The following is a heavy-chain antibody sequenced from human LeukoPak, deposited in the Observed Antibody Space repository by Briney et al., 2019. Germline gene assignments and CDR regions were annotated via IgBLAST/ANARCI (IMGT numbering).Heavy chain of an antibody. CDR2: IKGDGTEK. CDR1: GFSFTAYW. J-gene: IGHJ4*02. Sequence: GGSLRLSCAASGFSFTAYWMTWVRQVPGKGLEWVANIKGDGTEKHFVDSVEGRFAISRDNTRNSLYLQMNNLRDDDTAVYYCVSAPNSYYLDHWGQGTLVTASS. V-gene: IGHV3-7*01. CDR3: VSAPNSYYLDH.